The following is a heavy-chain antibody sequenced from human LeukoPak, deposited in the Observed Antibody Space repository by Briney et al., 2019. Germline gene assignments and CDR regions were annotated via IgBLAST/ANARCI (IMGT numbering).Heavy chain of an antibody. J-gene: IGHJ6*03. V-gene: IGHV4-4*07. CDR1: GGSISSYY. D-gene: IGHD1-26*01. Sequence: SETLSLTCTVSGGSISSYYWSWIRQPAGKGLEWIGRIYTSGSTNYNPSLKSRVTMSVDTSKNQFSLKLSSVTAADTAVYYCARAKRSSGKWEYYMDVRGKGTTVTISS. CDR2: IYTSGST. CDR3: ARAKRSSGKWEYYMDV.